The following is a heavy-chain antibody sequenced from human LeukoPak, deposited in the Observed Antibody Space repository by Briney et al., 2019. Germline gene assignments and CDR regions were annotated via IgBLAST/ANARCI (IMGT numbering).Heavy chain of an antibody. Sequence: GGSLRLSCAASGFSFSGHWMHWARQLPGKGLVWVSRISPTGSTASYADSVKGRFAVSRDNAKNTLYLQVNNLRAEDTAVYYCARGPSSNWSGLDFWGQGTLLTVSS. V-gene: IGHV3-74*01. CDR2: ISPTGSTA. J-gene: IGHJ4*02. CDR1: GFSFSGHW. CDR3: ARGPSSNWSGLDF. D-gene: IGHD6-13*01.